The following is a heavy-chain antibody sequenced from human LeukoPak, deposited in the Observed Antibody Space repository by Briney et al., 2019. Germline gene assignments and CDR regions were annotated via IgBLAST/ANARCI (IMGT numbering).Heavy chain of an antibody. CDR1: GFTFDDYA. CDR3: AKDGSSSYGVTTGFDY. J-gene: IGHJ4*02. CDR2: ISWNSGSI. D-gene: IGHD4-17*01. V-gene: IGHV3-9*03. Sequence: PGRSLRLSCAASGFTFDDYAMHWVRQAPGKGLEWVSGISWNSGSIGYADSVKGRFTISRDNAKNSLYLQMNSLRAEDMALYYCAKDGSSSYGVTTGFDYWGQGTLVTVSS.